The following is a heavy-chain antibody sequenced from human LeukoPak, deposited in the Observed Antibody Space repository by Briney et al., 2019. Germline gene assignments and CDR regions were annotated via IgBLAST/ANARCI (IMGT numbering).Heavy chain of an antibody. Sequence: SETLSLTCTVSGGSISSYYWSWILQPAGKGLEWIGRIYTSGSTNYNPSLKSQVTMSVDTSKNQFSLKLSSVTAADTAVYYCARVPHYYGSGSYSYQDAFDIWGQGTMVTVSS. CDR3: ARVPHYYGSGSYSYQDAFDI. CDR2: IYTSGST. CDR1: GGSISSYY. J-gene: IGHJ3*02. V-gene: IGHV4-4*07. D-gene: IGHD3-10*01.